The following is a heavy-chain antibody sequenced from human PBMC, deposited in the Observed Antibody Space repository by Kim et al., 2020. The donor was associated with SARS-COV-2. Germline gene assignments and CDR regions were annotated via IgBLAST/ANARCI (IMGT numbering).Heavy chain of an antibody. Sequence: GGSLRLSCAASGFTFGSYAMSWVRQAPGKGLEWVSGITWSGADTYYADSVKGRFTISRDNSNNTLYLQMNSLRAEDTAVYYCAKGTLRPLYDGGGYYSYGMDVWGQGTTVTVSS. V-gene: IGHV3-23*01. CDR3: AKGTLRPLYDGGGYYSYGMDV. CDR1: GFTFGSYA. D-gene: IGHD3-22*01. CDR2: ITWSGADT. J-gene: IGHJ6*02.